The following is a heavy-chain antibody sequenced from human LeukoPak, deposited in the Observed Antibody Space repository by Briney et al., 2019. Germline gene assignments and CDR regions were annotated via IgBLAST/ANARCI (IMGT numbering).Heavy chain of an antibody. D-gene: IGHD3-22*01. J-gene: IGHJ4*02. CDR2: IYYSGST. Sequence: SETLSLTCTVSGGSISTYYWSWLRQPPGKGLEWIGYIYYSGSTNYNPSLKSRVTISVDTSKNQFSLKLSSVTAADTAVYYCARYYYDRSGYCFDYWGQGTLVTVSS. CDR3: ARYYYDRSGYCFDY. CDR1: GGSISTYY. V-gene: IGHV4-59*08.